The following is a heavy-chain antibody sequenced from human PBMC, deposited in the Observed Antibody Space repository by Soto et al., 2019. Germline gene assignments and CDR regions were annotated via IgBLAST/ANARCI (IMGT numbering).Heavy chain of an antibody. D-gene: IGHD3-10*01. Sequence: SETLSLTCTVSGGSISSYYWSWIRQPPGKGLEWIGYIYYSGSANYNPSLKSRVTISVATSKNQFTLKLSSVTAAATAVYYCASNYGSGSYYIFDYWGQGTLVTVSS. V-gene: IGHV4-59*01. CDR2: IYYSGSA. CDR3: ASNYGSGSYYIFDY. J-gene: IGHJ4*02. CDR1: GGSISSYY.